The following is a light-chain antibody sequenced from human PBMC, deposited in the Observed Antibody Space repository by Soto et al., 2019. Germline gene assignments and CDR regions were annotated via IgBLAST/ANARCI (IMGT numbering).Light chain of an antibody. CDR3: QVWDNNSDHVV. CDR2: YDR. CDR1: NIGSKS. V-gene: IGLV3-21*04. Sequence: SYELTQPPSGSVAPGETATITCGGNNIGSKSVHWYKQKAGQAPVLTIYYDRDRSSGIPERFSGSNSGNTATLTISRVEAGDEADYYCQVWDNNSDHVVFGGGTKLTVL. J-gene: IGLJ2*01.